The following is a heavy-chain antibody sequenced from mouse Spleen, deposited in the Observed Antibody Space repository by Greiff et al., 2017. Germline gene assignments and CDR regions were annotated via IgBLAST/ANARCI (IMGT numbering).Heavy chain of an antibody. V-gene: IGHV1-72*01. D-gene: IGHD1-1*01. CDR3: ARGVYYYGSSYDWYFDV. Sequence: QVQLQQPGAELVKPGASVKLSCKASGYTFTSYWMHWVKQRPGRGPEWIGRIDPNSGGTKYNEKFKSKATLTVDKPSSTAYMQLSSLTSEDSAVYYCARGVYYYGSSYDWYFDVWGTGTTVTVSS. J-gene: IGHJ1*03. CDR2: IDPNSGGT. CDR1: GYTFTSYW.